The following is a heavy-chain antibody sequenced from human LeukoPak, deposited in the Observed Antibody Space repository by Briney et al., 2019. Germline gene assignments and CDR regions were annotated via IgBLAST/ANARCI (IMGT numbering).Heavy chain of an antibody. D-gene: IGHD1-26*01. V-gene: IGHV3-30*18. Sequence: PGGSLRLSCAVSGFTFSSYGMHWVRQAPGKGLEWVAVISYDGSNKYYADSVKGRFTISRDNSKNTLYLQMNSLRAEDTAVYYCAKGPISGSYLFDYWGQGTLVTVSS. CDR2: ISYDGSNK. CDR3: AKGPISGSYLFDY. J-gene: IGHJ4*02. CDR1: GFTFSSYG.